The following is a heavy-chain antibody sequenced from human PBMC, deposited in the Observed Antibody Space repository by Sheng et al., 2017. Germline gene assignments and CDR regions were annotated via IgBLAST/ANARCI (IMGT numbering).Heavy chain of an antibody. CDR2: INSDGSST. D-gene: IGHD6-13*01. CDR1: GFTFSNYW. CDR3: ARWNVGSSSSSSWYIRLSYFDY. J-gene: IGHJ4*02. V-gene: IGHV3-74*01. Sequence: EVQLVESGGGLVQPGGSLRLSCAASGFTFSNYWMHWVRQAPGKGLVWVSRINSDGSSTSYADSVKGRFTISRDNAKNTLYLQMNSLRAEDTAVYYCARWNVGSSSSSSWYIRLSYFDYWGQGTLVTVSS.